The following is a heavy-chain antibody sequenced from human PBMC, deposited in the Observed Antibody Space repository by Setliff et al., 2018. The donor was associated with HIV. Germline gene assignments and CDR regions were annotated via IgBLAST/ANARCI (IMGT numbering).Heavy chain of an antibody. D-gene: IGHD3-22*01. Sequence: PSETLSLTCTVSGGSISSHYWSWIRQPPGKGLEWIGYIYYSGSTNYNPSLKSRVTITVDTSKNQFSLKRSSVTAADTAVYYCARQIWNESPGYGFDPWGQGTLVTVSS. V-gene: IGHV4-59*11. CDR1: GGSISSHY. J-gene: IGHJ5*02. CDR2: IYYSGST. CDR3: ARQIWNESPGYGFDP.